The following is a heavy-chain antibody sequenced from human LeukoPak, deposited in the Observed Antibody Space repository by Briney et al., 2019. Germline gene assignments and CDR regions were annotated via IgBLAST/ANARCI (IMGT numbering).Heavy chain of an antibody. CDR1: GYSFTSYW. CDR2: IYPGDSGT. J-gene: IGHJ4*02. Sequence: GESLKISCKGSGYSFTSYWIGWVRQMPGKGLEWMGIIYPGDSGTRYSPSFQGQVTISADKSISTAYLQWSSLKASDTAMYYCARQGYYDYVWGSYLHFDYWGQGTLVTVSS. V-gene: IGHV5-51*01. D-gene: IGHD3-16*02. CDR3: ARQGYYDYVWGSYLHFDY.